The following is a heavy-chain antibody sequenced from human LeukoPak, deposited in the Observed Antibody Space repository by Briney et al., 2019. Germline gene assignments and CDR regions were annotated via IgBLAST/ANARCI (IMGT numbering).Heavy chain of an antibody. Sequence: GGSLRLSCAASGFIFRSYEMNWVRQAPGKGLEWVSYISISGSSMYYADSVKGRFTISRDNAKNSLSLQMSSLRAEDTAVYYCARAYGNFDYWGQGTLVTVSS. CDR3: ARAYGNFDY. CDR2: ISISGSSM. D-gene: IGHD3-10*01. CDR1: GFIFRSYE. J-gene: IGHJ4*02. V-gene: IGHV3-48*03.